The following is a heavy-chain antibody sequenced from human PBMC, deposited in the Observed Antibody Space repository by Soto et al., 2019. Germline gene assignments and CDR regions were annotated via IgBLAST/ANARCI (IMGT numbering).Heavy chain of an antibody. CDR1: GFTFSSYA. Sequence: GGSLRLSFAASGFTFSSYAMSWVRQAPGKGLEWVSAISGSGGSTYYADSVKGRFTISRDNSKNTLYLQMNSLRAEDTAVYYCAKDFLGSSSKDAFDIWGQGTMVTVSS. CDR3: AKDFLGSSSKDAFDI. J-gene: IGHJ3*02. CDR2: ISGSGGST. D-gene: IGHD6-13*01. V-gene: IGHV3-23*01.